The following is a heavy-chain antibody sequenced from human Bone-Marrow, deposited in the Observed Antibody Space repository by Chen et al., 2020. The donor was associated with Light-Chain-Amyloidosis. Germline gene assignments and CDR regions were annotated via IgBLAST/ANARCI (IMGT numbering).Heavy chain of an antibody. CDR1: GFTFSSYS. Sequence: EVQLVESGGGLVQPEGSLRLSCAASGFTFSSYSMNWVRQAPGKGLEWVSSISSSRSYIYYADSVKGRFTISRDNAKNSLYLQMNSLRAEDTAVYYCARFTYPQHWGQGTLVTVSS. CDR3: ARFTYPQH. D-gene: IGHD3-10*01. V-gene: IGHV3-21*01. J-gene: IGHJ1*01. CDR2: ISSSRSYI.